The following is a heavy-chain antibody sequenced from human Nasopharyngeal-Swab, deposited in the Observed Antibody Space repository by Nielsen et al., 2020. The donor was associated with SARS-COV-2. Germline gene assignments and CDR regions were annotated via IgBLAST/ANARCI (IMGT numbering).Heavy chain of an antibody. J-gene: IGHJ6*02. V-gene: IGHV3-7*01. CDR3: VRERESSYGMDV. D-gene: IGHD6-6*01. CDR2: IKQGGSEK. Sequence: GESLKISCAASGFSFSLSGMSWVRQAPGKGLEWVANIKQGGSEKHYVDSVKGRFTIPRDDAKNSQSLQMNSLRVEDTAVYYCVRERESSYGMDVWGQGTTVTVSS. CDR1: GFSFSLSG.